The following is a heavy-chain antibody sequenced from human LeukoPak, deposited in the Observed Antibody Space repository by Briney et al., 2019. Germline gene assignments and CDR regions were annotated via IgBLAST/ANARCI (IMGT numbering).Heavy chain of an antibody. CDR1: RFAFSIYA. J-gene: IGHJ6*03. V-gene: IGHV3-30*04. Sequence: GGSLRLSCAASRFAFSIYAMHWVRQAPGKGLEWVAVISYDGSDKYYADSVKGRFTISRDNSKNTLYLQMNSLRAEDTAVYYCAKDYIAAGGYYYYYMDVWGKGTTVTISS. D-gene: IGHD6-25*01. CDR2: ISYDGSDK. CDR3: AKDYIAAGGYYYYYMDV.